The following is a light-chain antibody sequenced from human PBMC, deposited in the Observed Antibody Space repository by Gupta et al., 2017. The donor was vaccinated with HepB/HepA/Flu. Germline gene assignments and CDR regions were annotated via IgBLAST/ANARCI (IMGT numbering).Light chain of an antibody. CDR1: QSVSSSY. Sequence: EIVLTQSPGTLSLSPGERATLSCRASQSVSSSYLAWYQQKPGQAPRLLIYGASCRATGIPDRFSGGGSGTDFTLTISRLEPKEFAVYYCQQYGCSPRTFGQGTKVESK. CDR3: QQYGCSPRT. J-gene: IGKJ1*01. CDR2: GAS. V-gene: IGKV3-20*01.